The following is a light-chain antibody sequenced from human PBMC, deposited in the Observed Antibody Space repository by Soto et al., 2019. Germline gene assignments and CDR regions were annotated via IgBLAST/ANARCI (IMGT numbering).Light chain of an antibody. Sequence: QSALTQPASVSGSPGQSITISCTGTSSDVGGYNYVSWYQQHPGKAPKLMIYDVSNRPSGVSNRFSGSKSGNTASLTISGLQAEDEADYYCSSYTSSSTPLVVFGGGTKVTVL. J-gene: IGLJ2*01. CDR3: SSYTSSSTPLVV. CDR1: SSDVGGYNY. V-gene: IGLV2-14*01. CDR2: DVS.